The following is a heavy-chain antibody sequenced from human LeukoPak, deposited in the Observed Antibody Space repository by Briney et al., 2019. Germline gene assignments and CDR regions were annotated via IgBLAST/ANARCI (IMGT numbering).Heavy chain of an antibody. CDR3: ARHSSSWRTVDY. J-gene: IGHJ4*02. V-gene: IGHV4-4*07. Sequence: SETLSVTCTVSGGSINSYYWSWIRQPAGKGLEWIGRIYTSGSTNYNPSLKSRVIMSVDTSKNQFSLKLSFVTAADTAVYYCARHSSSWRTVDYWGQGTLVTVSS. CDR2: IYTSGST. D-gene: IGHD6-13*01. CDR1: GGSINSYY.